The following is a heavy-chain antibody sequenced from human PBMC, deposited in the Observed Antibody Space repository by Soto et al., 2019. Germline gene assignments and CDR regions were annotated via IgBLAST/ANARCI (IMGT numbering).Heavy chain of an antibody. CDR3: ARAMTSVGAAAKGDF. J-gene: IGHJ4*02. CDR1: GFTFNTHW. D-gene: IGHD1-26*01. V-gene: IGHV3-74*01. CDR2: INSDGTIA. Sequence: EVQLLESGGGLILPGGSLRLSCAASGFTFNTHWMYWVRQVPGKGLVWVSRINSDGTIADYADSVKGRFTISRDNPKNTLYRQMNSLSPEDTAVYYCARAMTSVGAAAKGDFWGQGTLVTVSS.